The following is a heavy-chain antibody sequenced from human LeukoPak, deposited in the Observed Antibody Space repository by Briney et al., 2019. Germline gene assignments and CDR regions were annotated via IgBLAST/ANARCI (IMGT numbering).Heavy chain of an antibody. D-gene: IGHD3-10*01. V-gene: IGHV4-38-2*02. CDR3: ARERGDYYGSGSSH. J-gene: IGHJ4*02. CDR2: IYHSGST. Sequence: SETLSLTCTVSGYSISSGYYWGWIRQPPGKGLEWIGSIYHSGSTYYNPSLKSRVTISVDTSKNQFSLKLSSVTAADTAVYYCARERGDYYGSGSSHWGQGTLVTVSS. CDR1: GYSISSGYY.